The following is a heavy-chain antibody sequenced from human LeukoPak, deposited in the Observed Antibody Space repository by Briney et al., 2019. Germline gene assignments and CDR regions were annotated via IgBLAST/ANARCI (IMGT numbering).Heavy chain of an antibody. V-gene: IGHV4-59*01. CDR1: GGSISSYY. Sequence: SETLSLTCTVSGGSISSYYWSWLRQPPGKGLEWIGYIYYSGSTNYNPSLKSRVTISVDTSKNQFSLKLSSVTAADTAVYYCARDTENYYDSSGYSYYYYYGMDVWGQGTTVAVSS. D-gene: IGHD3-22*01. CDR3: ARDTENYYDSSGYSYYYYYGMDV. CDR2: IYYSGST. J-gene: IGHJ6*02.